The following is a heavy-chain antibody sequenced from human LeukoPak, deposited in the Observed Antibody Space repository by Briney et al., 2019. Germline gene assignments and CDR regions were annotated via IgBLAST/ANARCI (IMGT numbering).Heavy chain of an antibody. V-gene: IGHV4-38-2*02. CDR1: GYSISSGYY. CDR3: ARGGWTILYWFDP. Sequence: PSETLSLTCTVSGYSISSGYYWGWIRQPPGKGLEWIGGIYHSGSTYYNPSLKSRVTISVDTSKNQFSLKLSSVTAADTAVYYCARGGWTILYWFDPWGQGTLVTVSS. D-gene: IGHD5-24*01. J-gene: IGHJ5*02. CDR2: IYHSGST.